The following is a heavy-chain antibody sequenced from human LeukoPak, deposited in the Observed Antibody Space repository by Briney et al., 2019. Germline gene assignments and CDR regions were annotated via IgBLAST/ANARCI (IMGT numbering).Heavy chain of an antibody. J-gene: IGHJ4*02. CDR3: ARAYQRLGELSLPDY. CDR1: GYTFTNYA. D-gene: IGHD3-16*02. Sequence: GASVKVSCKASGYTFTNYAMNWVRQAPGQGLEWMGWIHPSTGNPTYAQGFTGRFVFSSDTSVSTTYLQISSLKAEDTAVYYCARAYQRLGELSLPDYWGQGTLVTVSS. V-gene: IGHV7-4-1*02. CDR2: IHPSTGNP.